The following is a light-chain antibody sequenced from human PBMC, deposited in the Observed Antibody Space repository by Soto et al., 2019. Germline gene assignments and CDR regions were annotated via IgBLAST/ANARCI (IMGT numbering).Light chain of an antibody. CDR3: QQYDNLPLT. Sequence: DVRVTQSPSSLSASVGDRVTITCQASQDISSYLNWYQQKAGRGPKLLIYDASNLETGVPSRFSGSGSGTHFTFTISSLQPEDIAIYYCQQYDNLPLTFGGGTKVEIE. CDR1: QDISSY. CDR2: DAS. V-gene: IGKV1-33*01. J-gene: IGKJ4*01.